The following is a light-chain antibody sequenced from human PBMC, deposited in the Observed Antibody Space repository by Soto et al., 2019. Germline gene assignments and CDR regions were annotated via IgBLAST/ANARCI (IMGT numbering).Light chain of an antibody. J-gene: IGKJ2*01. V-gene: IGKV1-5*01. Sequence: DIQITQSTSTLSESVGDRVTITCRASQTISNWLAWYQQKPGKATRLLIYDASTLESGVPSRFSGSASGTEFTLTIISLQPDDFATYYCQQHTFGQGTKLEIK. CDR1: QTISNW. CDR3: QQHT. CDR2: DAS.